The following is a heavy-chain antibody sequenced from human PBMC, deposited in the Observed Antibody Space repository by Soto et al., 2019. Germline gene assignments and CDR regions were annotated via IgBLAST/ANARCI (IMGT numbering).Heavy chain of an antibody. V-gene: IGHV3-30*18. CDR2: ISADGSDK. D-gene: IGHD6-19*01. J-gene: IGHJ4*02. CDR1: GFTFSDFG. CDR3: VKGTAVARQHFAN. Sequence: QVQLVESGGGVVQPERSLRLSCATSGFTFSDFGMHWVRQAPGRGLEWVAAISADGSDKYYVGSVQGRFTISRDNTKNALYLQMSSLRTEDTAVYYCVKGTAVARQHFANWGKGTLVTVSS.